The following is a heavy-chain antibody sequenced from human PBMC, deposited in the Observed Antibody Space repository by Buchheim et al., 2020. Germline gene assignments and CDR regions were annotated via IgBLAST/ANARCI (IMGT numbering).Heavy chain of an antibody. Sequence: QVLLVESGGGVVQPGRSLRLSCAASGFTFSSYAMHWVRQAPGKGLEWVTFISYHGSDKYYTDSVKGRFTVSRDNSKNTLYLQMNSLRADDSAVYFCARGLLDYCNDFGCYGIDYWGQGTL. D-gene: IGHD2/OR15-2a*01. J-gene: IGHJ4*02. CDR3: ARGLLDYCNDFGCYGIDY. V-gene: IGHV3-30*03. CDR1: GFTFSSYA. CDR2: ISYHGSDK.